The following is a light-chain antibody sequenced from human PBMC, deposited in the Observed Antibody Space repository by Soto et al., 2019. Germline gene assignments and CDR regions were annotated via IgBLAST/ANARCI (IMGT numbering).Light chain of an antibody. J-gene: IGKJ2*01. V-gene: IGKV3-20*01. CDR3: QQYGTSPPLYT. CDR1: QSVDSTY. CDR2: ATS. Sequence: EIVLTQSPGTLSLSPGERATLSCRASQSVDSTYLAWYQQKPGQAPRLLIYATSSRAAGVPDRFSGSGSGTDFTLTISRLEPEDFAVYYCQQYGTSPPLYTFGQGTKL.